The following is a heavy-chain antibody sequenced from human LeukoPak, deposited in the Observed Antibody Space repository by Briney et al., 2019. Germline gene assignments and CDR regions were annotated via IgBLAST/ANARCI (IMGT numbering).Heavy chain of an antibody. D-gene: IGHD5-12*01. CDR1: GFTFTSYW. V-gene: IGHV3-74*01. Sequence: GGSLRLSCAASGFTFTSYWMHWVRQAPGKGLVWVSRISSDGSNTNYADSVKGRFTISRDNAKNTLYLQMNSLRAEDTAVYYCLSVGYSDLTDYWGQGSLVTVSS. J-gene: IGHJ4*02. CDR2: ISSDGSNT. CDR3: LSVGYSDLTDY.